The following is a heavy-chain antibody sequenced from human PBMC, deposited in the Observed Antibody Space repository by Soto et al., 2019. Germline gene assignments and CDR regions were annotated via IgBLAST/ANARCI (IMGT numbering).Heavy chain of an antibody. Sequence: ASETLSLTCTVSGGSISRSSYSWGLIRQPPGKGLEWIGSIYYDGSTYYNPSLRSRVTMSVDTSKNQFSLRLSSVTATDTAVYYCARHVPYSSIWNNWFGPWGQGTLVTVSS. CDR2: IYYDGST. V-gene: IGHV4-39*01. CDR1: GGSISRSSYS. J-gene: IGHJ5*02. D-gene: IGHD6-13*01. CDR3: ARHVPYSSIWNNWFGP.